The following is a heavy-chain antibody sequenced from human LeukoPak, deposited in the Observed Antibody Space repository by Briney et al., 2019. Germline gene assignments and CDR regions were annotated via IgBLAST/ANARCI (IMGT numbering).Heavy chain of an antibody. J-gene: IGHJ4*02. Sequence: SETLSLTCTVSGGSISSYYWSWIRQPPGKGLEWVGYIYYSGSTNYNPSLKSRVTISVDTSKNQFCLKLTSVTAADTAVYYCARHATSGSGTYPLDYWGQGTLVTVSS. CDR3: ARHATSGSGTYPLDY. D-gene: IGHD3-10*01. V-gene: IGHV4-59*08. CDR1: GGSISSYY. CDR2: IYYSGST.